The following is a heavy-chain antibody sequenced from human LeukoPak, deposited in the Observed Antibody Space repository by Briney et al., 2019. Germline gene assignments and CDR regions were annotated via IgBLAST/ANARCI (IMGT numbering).Heavy chain of an antibody. D-gene: IGHD5-24*01. CDR3: ARGGSALIRRDGWSDG. J-gene: IGHJ4*01. CDR2: AWYDKSNK. V-gene: IGHV3-33*01. CDR1: GFSFKNYS. Sequence: PGRTLRLSCSASGFSFKNYSMHWLRQAPGKELEGLALAWYDKSNKDYKDSVKGRFTTSRYTSKNTLLLQINSLTTTDTAVYYGARGGSALIRRDGWSDGWRQGRLVTV.